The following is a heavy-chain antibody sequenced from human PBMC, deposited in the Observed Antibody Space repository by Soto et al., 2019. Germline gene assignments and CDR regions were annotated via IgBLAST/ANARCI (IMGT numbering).Heavy chain of an antibody. J-gene: IGHJ6*02. D-gene: IGHD3-22*01. CDR2: IIPIFGTA. CDR3: ARVTYYYDTGGMDV. CDR1: GGTFSSYA. Sequence: SVKVSCKASGGTFSSYAISWVRQAPGQGLEWMGGIIPIFGTANYAQKFQGRVTITADESTSTAYMELSSLRSEDTAVYYCARVTYYYDTGGMDVWGQGTTVTVSS. V-gene: IGHV1-69*13.